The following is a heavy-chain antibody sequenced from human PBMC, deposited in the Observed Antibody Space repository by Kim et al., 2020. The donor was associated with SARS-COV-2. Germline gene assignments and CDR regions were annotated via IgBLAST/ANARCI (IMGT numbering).Heavy chain of an antibody. V-gene: IGHV1-69*13. Sequence: SVKVSCKASGGTFNKYAISWVRQAPGQGLEWMGGIIPIFGTAKYAQKFQGRVTITADESTSTHYMELSSLKSEDTAVYYCARRRYCSGGNCNSYYYYGMDVWGQGTTVTASS. J-gene: IGHJ6*02. CDR2: IIPIFGTA. CDR3: ARRRYCSGGNCNSYYYYGMDV. D-gene: IGHD2-15*01. CDR1: GGTFNKYA.